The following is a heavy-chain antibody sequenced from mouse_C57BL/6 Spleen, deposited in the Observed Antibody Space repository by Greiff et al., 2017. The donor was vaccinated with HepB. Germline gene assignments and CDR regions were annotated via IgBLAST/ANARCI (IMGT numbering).Heavy chain of an antibody. J-gene: IGHJ4*01. Sequence: EVNLVESGGGLVQPGGSLKLSCAASGFTFSDYYMYWVRQTPEKRLEWVAYISNGGGSTYYPDTVKGRFTISRDNAKNTLYLQMSRLKSEDTAMYYCARPGLTAYYAMDYWGQGTSVTVSS. CDR1: GFTFSDYY. CDR2: ISNGGGST. V-gene: IGHV5-12*01. D-gene: IGHD3-1*01. CDR3: ARPGLTAYYAMDY.